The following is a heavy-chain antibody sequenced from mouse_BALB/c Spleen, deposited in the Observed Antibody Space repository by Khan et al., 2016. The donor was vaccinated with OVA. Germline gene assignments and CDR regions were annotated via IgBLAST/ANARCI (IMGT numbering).Heavy chain of an antibody. J-gene: IGHJ2*01. CDR2: ILPGSGST. CDR3: TRTGNYRDFFDY. D-gene: IGHD2-1*01. Sequence: VQLQESGAELMKPGASVKISCKATGYTFSSYWIEWVKQRPGHGLEWIGEILPGSGSTNYNEKFKGKATLTADTSSNTAYMQLNSLTSEDSAVXYCTRTGNYRDFFDYLGQGTTLTVSS. CDR1: GYTFSSYW. V-gene: IGHV1-9*01.